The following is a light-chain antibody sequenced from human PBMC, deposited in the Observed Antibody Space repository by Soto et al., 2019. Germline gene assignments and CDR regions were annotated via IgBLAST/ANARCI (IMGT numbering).Light chain of an antibody. CDR2: RTD. V-gene: IGLV1-47*01. CDR1: SCNIGNNF. Sequence: QSVLTQPPSASGTPGQRVTMSCSGSSCNIGNNFAFWYQHLPGTAPKLLIYRTDQRPSGGPDRFSASKSGTSAALAISGLRSDDEADYYCASWDDTLSGVVFGGGTKLTVL. J-gene: IGLJ3*02. CDR3: ASWDDTLSGVV.